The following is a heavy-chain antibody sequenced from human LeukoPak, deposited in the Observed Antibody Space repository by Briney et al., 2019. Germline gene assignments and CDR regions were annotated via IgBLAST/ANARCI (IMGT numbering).Heavy chain of an antibody. CDR3: ARDSYGDYEGPQ. CDR2: IIPILGIA. V-gene: IGHV1-69*04. D-gene: IGHD4-17*01. J-gene: IGHJ4*02. CDR1: GGTFSSYA. Sequence: RASVKVSCKASGGTFSSYAISWVRQAPGQGLEWMGRIIPILGIANYAQKLQGRVTMTTDTSTSTAYMELRSLRSDDTAVYYCARDSYGDYEGPQWGQGTLVTVSS.